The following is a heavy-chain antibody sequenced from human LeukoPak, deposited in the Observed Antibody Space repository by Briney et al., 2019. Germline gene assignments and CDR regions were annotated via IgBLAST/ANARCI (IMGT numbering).Heavy chain of an antibody. CDR3: ARVADHYKYVNYFDY. CDR2: IWYDGSNK. D-gene: IGHD1-14*01. CDR1: GFTFSSYG. Sequence: GGSLRLSCAASGFTFSSYGMHWVRQAPGKGLEWVAVIWYDGSNKYYADSVKGRFTISRDNSKNTLYLQMNSLRAEDTAVYYCARVADHYKYVNYFDYWGQGTLVTVSS. J-gene: IGHJ4*02. V-gene: IGHV3-33*01.